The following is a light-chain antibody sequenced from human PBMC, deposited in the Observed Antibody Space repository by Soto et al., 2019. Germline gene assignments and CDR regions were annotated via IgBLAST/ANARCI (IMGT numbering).Light chain of an antibody. CDR1: QSVSSN. CDR3: HQSGSSGT. CDR2: GAS. V-gene: IGKV3-20*01. Sequence: EIVMTQSPATLSVSPGERATLSCRASQSVSSNLAWYQQKPGQAPRLLIYGASNRATGIPDRFSGSGSGTDFTLTISRLEPEDFAVYYCHQSGSSGTFGQGTKVDNK. J-gene: IGKJ1*01.